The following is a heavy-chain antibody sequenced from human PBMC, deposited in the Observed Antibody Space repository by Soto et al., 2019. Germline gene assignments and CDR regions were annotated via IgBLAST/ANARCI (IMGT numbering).Heavy chain of an antibody. V-gene: IGHV3-30*18. CDR3: AKECYDSSGYYYVEAFDI. CDR1: GFTFSSYG. J-gene: IGHJ3*02. D-gene: IGHD3-22*01. CDR2: ISYDGSNK. Sequence: QVQLVESGGGVVQPGRSLRLSCAASGFTFSSYGMHWVRQAPGKGLEWVAVISYDGSNKYYADSVKGRFTISRDNSKNTLYLQMNSLRAEDTAVYYCAKECYDSSGYYYVEAFDIWGHATMVTVSS.